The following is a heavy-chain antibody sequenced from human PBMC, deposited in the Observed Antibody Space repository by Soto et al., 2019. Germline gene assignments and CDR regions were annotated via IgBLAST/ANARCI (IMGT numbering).Heavy chain of an antibody. V-gene: IGHV3-21*01. D-gene: IGHD1-20*01. CDR3: ARVTGTPGGSG. CDR1: GFTFSSYS. Sequence: GGSLRLSXAASGFTFSSYSMNWVRQAPGKGLEWVSSISSSSYIYYADSVKGRFTISRDNAKNSLYLQMNSLRAEDTAVYYCARVTGTPGGSGWGQGTLVTVSS. CDR2: ISSSSYI. J-gene: IGHJ4*02.